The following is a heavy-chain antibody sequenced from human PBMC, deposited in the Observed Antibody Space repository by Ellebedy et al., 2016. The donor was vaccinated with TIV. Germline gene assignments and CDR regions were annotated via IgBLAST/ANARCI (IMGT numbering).Heavy chain of an antibody. CDR1: GFTFSSYS. V-gene: IGHV3-48*04. CDR2: IGSTITTI. Sequence: GESLKISCAASGFTFSSYSMNWVRQAPGKGLEWVSYIGSTITTIYYPDSVKGRFTISKDNAKNSLYLQMNSLRAEDTAVYYCARGGGSRLSHSFDIWGQGTMVTVSS. D-gene: IGHD3-10*01. J-gene: IGHJ3*02. CDR3: ARGGGSRLSHSFDI.